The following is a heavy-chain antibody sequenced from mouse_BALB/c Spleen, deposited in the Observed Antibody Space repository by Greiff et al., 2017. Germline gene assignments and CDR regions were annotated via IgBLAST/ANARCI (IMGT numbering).Heavy chain of an antibody. CDR2: ISNGGGST. V-gene: IGHV5-12-2*01. Sequence: EVKLMESGGGLVQPGGSLKLSCAASGFTFSSYTMSWVRQTPEKRLEWVAYISNGGGSTYYPDTVKGRFTISRDNAKNTLYLQMSSLKSEDTAMYYCARQGGNRYDSYAMDYWGQGTSVTVSS. CDR1: GFTFSSYT. CDR3: ARQGGNRYDSYAMDY. D-gene: IGHD2-14*01. J-gene: IGHJ4*01.